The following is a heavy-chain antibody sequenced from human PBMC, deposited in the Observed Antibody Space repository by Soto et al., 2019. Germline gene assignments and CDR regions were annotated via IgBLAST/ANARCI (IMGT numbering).Heavy chain of an antibody. D-gene: IGHD4-4*01. CDR3: AREHDYIYPYYYYYMDV. Sequence: PXXTLSLPYAVYGGSFSGYYWSWIPQPPGKGLAWIGEINHSRSTNYNPSLKSRVTISVDTSKNQFSLKLSSVTAAETAVYYCAREHDYIYPYYYYYMDVWGKGTTVTVSS. CDR1: GGSFSGYY. CDR2: INHSRST. J-gene: IGHJ6*03. V-gene: IGHV4-34*01.